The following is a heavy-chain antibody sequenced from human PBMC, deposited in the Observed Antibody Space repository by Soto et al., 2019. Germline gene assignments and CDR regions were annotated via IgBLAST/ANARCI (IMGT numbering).Heavy chain of an antibody. D-gene: IGHD5-18*01. CDR3: AKTYSYGTPYAFDI. CDR2: IIPILGIA. J-gene: IGHJ3*02. Sequence: GASVKVSCKASGGTFSSYTISWVRRAPGQGLEWMGRIIPILGIANYAQKFQGRVTMTTDTSTSTAYMELRSLRSDDTAVYYCAKTYSYGTPYAFDIWGQGTMVTVSS. CDR1: GGTFSSYT. V-gene: IGHV1-69*02.